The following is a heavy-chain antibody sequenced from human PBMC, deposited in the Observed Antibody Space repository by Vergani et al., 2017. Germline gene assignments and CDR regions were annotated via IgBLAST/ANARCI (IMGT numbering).Heavy chain of an antibody. J-gene: IGHJ4*02. CDR3: AREYCTNGVCYSYYFDY. V-gene: IGHV3-21*02. D-gene: IGHD2-8*01. CDR1: GFTFSSYA. Sequence: EVLLLESGGGLVQPGGSLRLSCAASGFTFSSYALSWVRQAPGKGLEWASSISSSGTYIYYADSVKGRFTISRDNAKNSLYLQMNSLRAEDTAVYYCAREYCTNGVCYSYYFDYWGQGTLVTVSS. CDR2: ISSSGTYI.